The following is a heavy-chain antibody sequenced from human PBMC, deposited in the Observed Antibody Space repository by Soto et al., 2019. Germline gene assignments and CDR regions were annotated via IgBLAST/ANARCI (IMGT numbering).Heavy chain of an antibody. CDR1: GGSISSSNW. CDR2: IYHSGGT. Sequence: PSETLSLTCAVSGGSISSSNWWSWVRQPPGKVLGWIREIYHSGGTNYNPSLKSRVTISVDKSKSQFSLQLGSVTAADTAVYYCAREVGDFWSVYYKNAFDIWGQGTMVTVSS. D-gene: IGHD3-3*01. V-gene: IGHV4-4*02. CDR3: AREVGDFWSVYYKNAFDI. J-gene: IGHJ3*02.